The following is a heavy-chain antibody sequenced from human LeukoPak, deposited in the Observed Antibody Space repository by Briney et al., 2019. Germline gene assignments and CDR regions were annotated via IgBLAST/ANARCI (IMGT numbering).Heavy chain of an antibody. CDR3: ARGQARDCSSTSCSPRIAAAGTDFDY. CDR2: INHSGST. Sequence: SETLSLTCAVYGGSFSGYYWSWIRQPPGKGLEWIGEINHSGSTNYNPSLKSRVTISVDTSKNQFSLKLSSVTAADTAVYYCARGQARDCSSTSCSPRIAAAGTDFDYWGQGTLVTVSS. D-gene: IGHD2-2*01. V-gene: IGHV4-34*01. J-gene: IGHJ4*02. CDR1: GGSFSGYY.